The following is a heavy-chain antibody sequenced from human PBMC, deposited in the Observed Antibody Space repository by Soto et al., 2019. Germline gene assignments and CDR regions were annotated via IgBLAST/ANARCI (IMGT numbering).Heavy chain of an antibody. V-gene: IGHV4-4*02. CDR2: IYHSGST. J-gene: IGHJ4*02. CDR3: ARDSKFLAGFDY. CDR1: SGSISSSNW. Sequence: QVQLQESGPGLVKPSGTLSLTCAVSSGSISSSNWWSWVRQPPAKGLEWIGEIYHSGSTNYNPSLQSRVTISVDKSKNQFSLKLSSVTAADTAVYYGARDSKFLAGFDYWGQGTLVTVSS.